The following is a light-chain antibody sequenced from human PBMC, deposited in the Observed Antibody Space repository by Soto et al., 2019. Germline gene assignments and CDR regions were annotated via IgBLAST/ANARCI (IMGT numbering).Light chain of an antibody. CDR3: QHYKSYFYT. CDR1: QSISTY. CDR2: KAS. J-gene: IGKJ2*01. V-gene: IGKV1-5*03. Sequence: DIQMSQSPSTLSASVGDRVTITCRASQSISTYLAWYQQKPGKAPKLLIYKASSLESGVPSRFSGSGSGTEFTLTISSLQPDDFATYYCQHYKSYFYTFGQGTKLEIK.